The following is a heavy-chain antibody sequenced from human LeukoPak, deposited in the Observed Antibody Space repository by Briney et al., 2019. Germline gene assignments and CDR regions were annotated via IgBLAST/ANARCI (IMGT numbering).Heavy chain of an antibody. D-gene: IGHD3-9*01. Sequence: ASVKVSFKASGYTFTIYGISWVRQAPGQGLEWMGWISSYNGNTNYAQKLQGRATMTTDTSTSTAYMELRSLRSDDTAVYYCARGSFPSDDILTGPFDNWGQGTLVTVSS. V-gene: IGHV1-18*01. CDR3: ARGSFPSDDILTGPFDN. J-gene: IGHJ4*02. CDR2: ISSYNGNT. CDR1: GYTFTIYG.